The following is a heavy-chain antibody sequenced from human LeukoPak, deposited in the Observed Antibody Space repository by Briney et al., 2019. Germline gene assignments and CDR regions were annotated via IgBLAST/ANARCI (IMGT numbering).Heavy chain of an antibody. V-gene: IGHV1-8*01. CDR3: ARPGAAAGFEY. CDR1: GYSFSSYE. D-gene: IGHD6-13*01. Sequence: ASVKVSCKASGYSFSSYEINWVRQATGQGLEWTGWMKPNSGNTEYAQKFQGRVTMTRNTSINTAYMELSSLRSEDTAVYYCARPGAAAGFEYWGQGTPVTVSS. CDR2: MKPNSGNT. J-gene: IGHJ4*02.